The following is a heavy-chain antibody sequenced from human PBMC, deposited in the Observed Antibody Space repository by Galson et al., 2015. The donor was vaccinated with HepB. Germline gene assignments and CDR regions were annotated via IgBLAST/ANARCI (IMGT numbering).Heavy chain of an antibody. J-gene: IGHJ6*03. CDR3: AREPELLTYYYYYMDV. V-gene: IGHV3-21*01. D-gene: IGHD1-14*01. Sequence: SLRLSCAASGFAFSSYSMNWVRQAPGKGLEWVSSISSSSSYIYYADSVKGRFTISRDNAKNSLYLQMNSLRAEDTAVYYCAREPELLTYYYYYMDVWGKGTTVTVSS. CDR1: GFAFSSYS. CDR2: ISSSSSYI.